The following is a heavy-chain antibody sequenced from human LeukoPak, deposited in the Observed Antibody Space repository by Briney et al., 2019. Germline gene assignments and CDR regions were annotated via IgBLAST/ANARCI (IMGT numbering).Heavy chain of an antibody. J-gene: IGHJ4*02. Sequence: GGSLRLSCAASGFTFSSYEMNWVRQAPGKGLEWLGYISSSADMIENADSVKGRFTISRENAKNSLYLQMNSLRIEDMAVYYCASSHLGSYYPSRFGFDSWGRGTLVTVSS. CDR3: ASSHLGSYYPSRFGFDS. CDR2: ISSSADMI. D-gene: IGHD1-26*01. CDR1: GFTFSSYE. V-gene: IGHV3-48*03.